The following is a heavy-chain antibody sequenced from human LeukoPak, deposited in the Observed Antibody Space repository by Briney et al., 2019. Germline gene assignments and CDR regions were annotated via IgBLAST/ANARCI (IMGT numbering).Heavy chain of an antibody. CDR2: ISSLSGTI. D-gene: IGHD3-3*01. Sequence: PGGSLRLSCAASGFTFSSYSMNWVRQAPGKGLEWVSYISSLSGTINYADSVKGRFIISRDNAKNSMFLQMNSLRAEDTAVYYCARDRTERTIFGSCAFDIWGQGTMVTVSS. J-gene: IGHJ3*02. V-gene: IGHV3-48*01. CDR3: ARDRTERTIFGSCAFDI. CDR1: GFTFSSYS.